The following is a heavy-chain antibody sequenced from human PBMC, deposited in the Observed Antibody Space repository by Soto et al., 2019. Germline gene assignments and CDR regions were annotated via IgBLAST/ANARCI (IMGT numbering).Heavy chain of an antibody. V-gene: IGHV4-59*01. CDR3: ARDLGYSGYADYYYGMDV. CDR1: GGSISSYY. CDR2: IYYSGST. Sequence: SETLSLTCTVSGGSISSYYWSWIRQPPGKGLEWIGYIYYSGSTNYNPSLKSRVTISVDTSKNQFSLKLSSVTAADTAVYYCARDLGYSGYADYYYGMDVWGQGTTVTV. J-gene: IGHJ6*02. D-gene: IGHD5-12*01.